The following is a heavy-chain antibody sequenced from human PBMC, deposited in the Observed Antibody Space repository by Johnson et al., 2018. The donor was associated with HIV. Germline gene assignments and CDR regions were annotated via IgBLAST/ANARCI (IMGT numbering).Heavy chain of an antibody. J-gene: IGHJ3*02. Sequence: VQLLESGGGLVQPGGSLRLSCAASGFTFSSYAMSWVRQAPGKGLECVSAIGTAGDTYYPGSVKGRFTLSRDNAKSSLFLQMDSLRVEDTAVYYCAREVVREMATTFIRGHDVFDIWGQGTMVTVSS. V-gene: IGHV3-23*01. D-gene: IGHD5-24*01. CDR1: GFTFSSYA. CDR3: AREVVREMATTFIRGHDVFDI. CDR2: IGTAGDT.